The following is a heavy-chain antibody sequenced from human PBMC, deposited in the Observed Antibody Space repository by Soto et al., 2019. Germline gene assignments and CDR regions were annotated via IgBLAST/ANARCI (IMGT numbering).Heavy chain of an antibody. Sequence: SETLSLTCTASGGSISSSSYYWGWIRQPPGKGLEWIGSIYYSGSTYYNPSLKSRVTISVDTSKNQFSLKLSSVTAADTAVYYCARCYSYYYYGMDVWGQGTTVTVSS. D-gene: IGHD2-15*01. V-gene: IGHV4-39*01. J-gene: IGHJ6*02. CDR3: ARCYSYYYYGMDV. CDR1: GGSISSSSYY. CDR2: IYYSGST.